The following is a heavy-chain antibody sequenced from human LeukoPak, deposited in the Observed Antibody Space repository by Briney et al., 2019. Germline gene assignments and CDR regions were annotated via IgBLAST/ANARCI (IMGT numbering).Heavy chain of an antibody. CDR3: ARAERYCSSTSCLNFDY. Sequence: GGSLRLSCAASGFTFSSYGVNWVRQAPGKGLEWVSSISSSSSYIYYADSVKGRFTISRDNAKNSLYLQMNSLRAEDTAVYYCARAERYCSSTSCLNFDYWGQGTLVTVSS. D-gene: IGHD2-2*01. CDR1: GFTFSSYG. V-gene: IGHV3-21*01. CDR2: ISSSSSYI. J-gene: IGHJ4*02.